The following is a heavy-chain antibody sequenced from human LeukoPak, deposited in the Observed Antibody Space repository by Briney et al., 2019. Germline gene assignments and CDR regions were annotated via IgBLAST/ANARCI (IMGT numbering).Heavy chain of an antibody. J-gene: IGHJ1*01. Sequence: GGSLGLSCAASGFTFSSYGMSWVRQAPGKGLEWVSDISRSGGSTYYADSVKGRFTISRDDSKNTLYLQMNSLRGEDTAVYYCAKEDAEYFQHWGRGTLVTVSS. CDR1: GFTFSSYG. V-gene: IGHV3-23*01. CDR3: AKEDAEYFQH. CDR2: ISRSGGST.